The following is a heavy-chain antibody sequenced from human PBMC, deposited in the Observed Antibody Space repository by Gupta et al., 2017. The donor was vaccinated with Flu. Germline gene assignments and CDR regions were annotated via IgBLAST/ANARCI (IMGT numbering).Heavy chain of an antibody. Sequence: QGLEWMGWINPNSGGTNYAQKFQGRVTMTRDTSISTAYMELSRLRSDDTAVYYCARGRGPRGLRYLSGAFDIWGQGTMVTVSS. CDR3: ARGRGPRGLRYLSGAFDI. J-gene: IGHJ3*02. D-gene: IGHD1-26*01. CDR2: INPNSGGT. V-gene: IGHV1-2*02.